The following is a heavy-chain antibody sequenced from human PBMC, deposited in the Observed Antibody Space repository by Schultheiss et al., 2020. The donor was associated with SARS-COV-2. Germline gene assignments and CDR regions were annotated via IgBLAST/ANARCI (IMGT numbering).Heavy chain of an antibody. Sequence: GGSLRLSCTASGFTFGDYAMSWVRQAPGKGLEWVGFIRSKAYGGTTEYAASVKGRFTISRDDSKSIAYLQMNSLKTEDTAVYYCTRETVDTAMVVTGVYYYYYGMDVWGQGTTVTVSS. V-gene: IGHV3-49*04. CDR3: TRETVDTAMVVTGVYYYYYGMDV. D-gene: IGHD5-18*01. CDR1: GFTFGDYA. J-gene: IGHJ6*02. CDR2: IRSKAYGGTT.